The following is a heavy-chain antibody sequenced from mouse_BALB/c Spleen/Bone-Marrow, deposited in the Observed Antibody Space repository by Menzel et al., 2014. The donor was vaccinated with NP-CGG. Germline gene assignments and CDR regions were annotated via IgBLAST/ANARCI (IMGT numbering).Heavy chain of an antibody. CDR3: GRNYYGSSYYFDY. V-gene: IGHV5-6*01. J-gene: IGHJ2*01. CDR2: ISSGGSYT. Sequence: EVKLMESGGDLVKPGGSLKLSCVASGFTFSSYGMSWVRQTPDKRLEWVATISSGGSYTYYPDSVKGRFTISRDNAMNTLYLQMSSLKSEDTAMYYCGRNYYGSSYYFDYWGQGTTLTVSS. CDR1: GFTFSSYG. D-gene: IGHD1-1*01.